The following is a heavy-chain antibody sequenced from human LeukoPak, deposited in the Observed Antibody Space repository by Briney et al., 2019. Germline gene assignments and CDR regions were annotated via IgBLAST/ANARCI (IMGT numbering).Heavy chain of an antibody. V-gene: IGHV3-66*01. Sequence: PGGSLRLSCAASGFTVSSNYMGWVRQAPGKGLEWVSVIYSGGSTYYADSVKGRFTISRDNSKNTLYLQMNSLRAEDTAVYYCARGGGYYYDSSGYLPFDYWGQGTLVTVSS. D-gene: IGHD3-22*01. CDR3: ARGGGYYYDSSGYLPFDY. CDR1: GFTVSSNY. J-gene: IGHJ4*02. CDR2: IYSGGST.